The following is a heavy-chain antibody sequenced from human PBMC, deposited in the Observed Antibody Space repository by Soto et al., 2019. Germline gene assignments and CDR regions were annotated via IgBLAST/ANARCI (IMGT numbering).Heavy chain of an antibody. V-gene: IGHV3-7*01. D-gene: IGHD2-2*02. CDR3: AAIDHGSES. J-gene: IGHJ5*02. CDR2: INQDGSRR. CDR1: GVVFSNYW. Sequence: GSLRLSCAASGVVFSNYWMSWVRRAPGKGLEWLANINQDGSRRFHADSVKGRFTISRDNAENSLYLQMNGLRVEDTAVYYCAAIDHGSESWGQGTLVTVSS.